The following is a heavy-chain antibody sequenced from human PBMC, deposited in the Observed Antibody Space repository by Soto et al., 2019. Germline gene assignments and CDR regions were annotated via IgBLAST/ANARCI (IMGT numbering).Heavy chain of an antibody. D-gene: IGHD6-6*01. CDR2: INHSGST. CDR3: ARGDSRSIAALPNWFDP. V-gene: IGHV4-34*01. Sequence: QVQLQQWGAGLLKPSETLSLTCAVYGGSFSGYYWSWIRQPPGKGLEWIGEINHSGSTNYNPSLKSRVTISVDTAQNQFSLKLSSVTAADTAVYYCARGDSRSIAALPNWFDPWGQGTLVTVSS. J-gene: IGHJ5*02. CDR1: GGSFSGYY.